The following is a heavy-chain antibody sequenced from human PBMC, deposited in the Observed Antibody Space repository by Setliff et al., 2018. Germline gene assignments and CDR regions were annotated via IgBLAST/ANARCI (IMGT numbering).Heavy chain of an antibody. J-gene: IGHJ3*02. CDR1: GGSISSSSYY. CDR2: IYYSGST. D-gene: IGHD1-26*01. V-gene: IGHV4-39*07. Sequence: PSETLSLTCTVSGGSISSSSYYWGWIRQPPGKGLEWIGSIYYSGSTYYTPSLKSRVTISVDTSKNQFSLKLSSVTAADTAVYYCARDRRIVGARHAFDIWGQGTMVTVSS. CDR3: ARDRRIVGARHAFDI.